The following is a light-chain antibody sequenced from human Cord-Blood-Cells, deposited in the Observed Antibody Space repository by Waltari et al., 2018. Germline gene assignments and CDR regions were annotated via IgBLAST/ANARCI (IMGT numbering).Light chain of an antibody. J-gene: IGLJ2*01. Sequence: QSALTQPASVSGSPGQSITISCTGTSSDVGSYNLVSWYQQHPGKAPKLMIYEVSQRPSGVSNRFAGSKSGNTASLTISVLQAEDEADYYCCSYAGSSTVVFGGGTKLTVL. V-gene: IGLV2-23*02. CDR3: CSYAGSSTVV. CDR1: SSDVGSYNL. CDR2: EVS.